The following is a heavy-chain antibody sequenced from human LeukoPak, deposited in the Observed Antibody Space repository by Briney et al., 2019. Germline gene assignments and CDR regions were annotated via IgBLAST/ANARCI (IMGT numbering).Heavy chain of an antibody. J-gene: IGHJ4*02. CDR3: ARQSTYGDFDF. CDR2: INPDSGGT. D-gene: IGHD4-17*01. Sequence: GASVKVSCKASGYSFANYYIQWVRQAPGDSLEWMGWINPDSGGTNFAQKFQGRVSMTRDTSISTAYMELSRLKSDDTAVYYCARQSTYGDFDFWGQGTLVVVSS. CDR1: GYSFANYY. V-gene: IGHV1-2*02.